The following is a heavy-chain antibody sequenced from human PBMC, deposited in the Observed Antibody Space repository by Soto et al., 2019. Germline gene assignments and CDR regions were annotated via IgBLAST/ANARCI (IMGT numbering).Heavy chain of an antibody. CDR2: IYYSGST. Sequence: PSETLSLTCTVSGGSISSYYWSWIRQPPGKGLEWIGYIYYSGSTNYNPSLKSRVTISVDTSKNQFSLKLSSVTAAVTAVYYCARDYVWGSYRSLGYWGQGTLVTVSS. CDR1: GGSISSYY. V-gene: IGHV4-59*08. D-gene: IGHD3-16*02. CDR3: ARDYVWGSYRSLGY. J-gene: IGHJ4*02.